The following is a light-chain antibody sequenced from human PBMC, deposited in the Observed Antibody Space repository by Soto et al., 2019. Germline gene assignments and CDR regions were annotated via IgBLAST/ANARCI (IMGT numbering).Light chain of an antibody. CDR2: DNX. CDR1: QSISSW. Sequence: DIHMTQSPSTLSASLGDRVTVSXRASQSISSWFAWYQQDPGXXTKIXXXDNXSLENGVPSRFIGSGSGKEFTLIISSLQPDDFVVYYCQHYNNCTPSTFGQGTRLEIK. V-gene: IGKV1-5*01. J-gene: IGKJ5*01. CDR3: QHYNNCTPST.